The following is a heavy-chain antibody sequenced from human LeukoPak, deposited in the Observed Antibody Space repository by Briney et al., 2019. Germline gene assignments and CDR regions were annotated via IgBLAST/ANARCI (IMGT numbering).Heavy chain of an antibody. CDR2: ISWNGGST. CDR3: ARVASGSWNWFDP. Sequence: GGSLRLSCGASGFTFDDRAMHWVRQAPGKGLEWVSLISWNGGSTYYADSVKGRFTISRDNAKNTLYLQMSSLRAEDTAVYYCARVASGSWNWFDPWGQGTLVTVSS. V-gene: IGHV3-43D*04. D-gene: IGHD1-26*01. J-gene: IGHJ5*02. CDR1: GFTFDDRA.